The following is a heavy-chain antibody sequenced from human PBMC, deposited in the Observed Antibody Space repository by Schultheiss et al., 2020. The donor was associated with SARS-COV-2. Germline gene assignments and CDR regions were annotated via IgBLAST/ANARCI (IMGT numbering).Heavy chain of an antibody. J-gene: IGHJ3*02. D-gene: IGHD3-3*01. CDR2: IKQDGSEK. Sequence: GGSLRLSCAASGFTFSSYWMSWVRQAPGKGLEWVANIKQDGSEKYYVDSVKGRFTISRDNAKNSLYLQMNSLRAEDTAVYYCARAGGTYYDFWSGPTDAFDIWGQGTMVTVSS. CDR1: GFTFSSYW. CDR3: ARAGGTYYDFWSGPTDAFDI. V-gene: IGHV3-7*03.